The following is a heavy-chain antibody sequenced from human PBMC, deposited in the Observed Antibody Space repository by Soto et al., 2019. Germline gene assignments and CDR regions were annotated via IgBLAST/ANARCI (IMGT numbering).Heavy chain of an antibody. J-gene: IGHJ5*02. Sequence: SMRLSCAASGFTFSSYAMSWVRQAPGKGLEWVSAISGSGGSTYYADSVKGRFTISRDNSKNTLYLQMNSLRAEDTAVYYCAKNMVRGVISNWFDPWGQGTLVTVSS. V-gene: IGHV3-23*01. CDR3: AKNMVRGVISNWFDP. CDR2: ISGSGGST. CDR1: GFTFSSYA. D-gene: IGHD3-10*01.